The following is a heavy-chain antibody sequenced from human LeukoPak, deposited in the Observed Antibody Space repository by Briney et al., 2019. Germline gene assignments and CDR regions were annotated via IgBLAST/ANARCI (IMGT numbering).Heavy chain of an antibody. J-gene: IGHJ4*02. D-gene: IGHD2-15*01. Sequence: PGGSLRLSCAASGFTFSSYAMNWVRQAPGKGLEWVSGISGSGDHTYYADSVKGRFTISRDNSKNTLYLQMSSLRVEDTAVYYCAKGAGWYGQRESDYWGQGTLVTVSS. CDR3: AKGAGWYGQRESDY. CDR1: GFTFSSYA. V-gene: IGHV3-23*01. CDR2: ISGSGDHT.